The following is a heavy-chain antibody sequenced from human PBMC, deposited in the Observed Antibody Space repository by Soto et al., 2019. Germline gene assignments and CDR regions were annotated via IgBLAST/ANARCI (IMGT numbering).Heavy chain of an antibody. V-gene: IGHV4-39*01. CDR2: VYYTGTT. J-gene: IGHJ4*02. CDR1: GVSITTPSYH. D-gene: IGHD1-26*01. Sequence: SETLSLTCTVSGVSITTPSYHWGWIRQPPGKGLEWIANVYYTGTTFYNPSLKSRVTISVDTSKNQFSLKLSYVTAADTAVYYCARRDSGERFDYWGQGRLVTVSS. CDR3: ARRDSGERFDY.